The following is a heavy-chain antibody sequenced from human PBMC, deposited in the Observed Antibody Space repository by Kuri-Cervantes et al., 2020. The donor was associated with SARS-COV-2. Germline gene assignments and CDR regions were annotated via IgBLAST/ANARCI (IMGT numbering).Heavy chain of an antibody. J-gene: IGHJ4*02. CDR3: ARIHSSSSGGYFDY. CDR1: GFTFSDYY. Sequence: GESLKISCAASGFTFSDYYMIWIRQAPGKGLEWVAYISTGGGNIYYADSVKGRFTISRDNAENSLYLQMNSLRAEDTALYYCARIHSSSSGGYFDYWGQGTLVTVSS. D-gene: IGHD6-6*01. CDR2: ISTGGGNI. V-gene: IGHV3-11*01.